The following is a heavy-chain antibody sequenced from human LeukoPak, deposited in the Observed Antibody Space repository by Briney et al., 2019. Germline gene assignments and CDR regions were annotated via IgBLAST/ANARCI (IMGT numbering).Heavy chain of an antibody. D-gene: IGHD6-19*01. CDR1: GYTFTSYY. CDR2: INPSGGST. V-gene: IGHV1-46*01. J-gene: IGHJ4*02. CDR3: IVVAGPKHLYYFDY. Sequence: ASLKVSCKASGYTFTSYYMHWVRQAPGQGLKWMGIINPSGGSTSYARKFQGRVTMTRDTSTSTVYMELSSLRSEDTAVYYCIVVAGPKHLYYFDYWGQGTLVTVSS.